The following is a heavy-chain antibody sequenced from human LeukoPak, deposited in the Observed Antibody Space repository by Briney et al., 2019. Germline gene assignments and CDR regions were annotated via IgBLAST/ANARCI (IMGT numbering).Heavy chain of an antibody. D-gene: IGHD4/OR15-4a*01. J-gene: IGHJ4*02. CDR3: ARRAGAYSHPYGY. Sequence: GGSLRLSCTVSGFTVSSNSMSWVRQAPGKGLEWVSFIYSDNTHYSDSVKGRLTISRDNSKNTLYLQMNSLRAEDTAVYYCARRAGAYSHPYGYWGQGTLVTVSS. CDR1: GFTVSSNS. CDR2: IYSDNT. V-gene: IGHV3-53*01.